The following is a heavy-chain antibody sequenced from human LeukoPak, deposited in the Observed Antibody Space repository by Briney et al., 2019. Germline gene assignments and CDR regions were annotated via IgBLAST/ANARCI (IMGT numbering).Heavy chain of an antibody. CDR1: GFTFSNYA. D-gene: IGHD1-1*01. CDR3: AKGLAPTTVGAFDI. J-gene: IGHJ3*02. CDR2: ISGSGGST. Sequence: PGGSLRLSCAASGFTFSNYAMSWVRQAPGRGLEWVSAISGSGGSTYYADSVKGRFTISRDNAKNSLYLQMNSLRAEDTALYYCAKGLAPTTVGAFDIWGQGTMVTVSS. V-gene: IGHV3-23*01.